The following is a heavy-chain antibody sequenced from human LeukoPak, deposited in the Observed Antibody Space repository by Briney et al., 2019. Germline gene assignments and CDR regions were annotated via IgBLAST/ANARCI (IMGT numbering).Heavy chain of an antibody. CDR2: ISSSSSYI. D-gene: IGHD6-19*01. V-gene: IGHV3-21*01. Sequence: GGSLRLSCAASGFTFSSYSMNWVRQAPGKGLEWVSSISSSSSYIYYADSVKGRFTISRDNAKNSLYLQMNSLRAEDTAVYYCARXXAPVAGXDXWGQGTXXXVSS. J-gene: IGHJ4*02. CDR3: ARXXAPVAGXDX. CDR1: GFTFSSYS.